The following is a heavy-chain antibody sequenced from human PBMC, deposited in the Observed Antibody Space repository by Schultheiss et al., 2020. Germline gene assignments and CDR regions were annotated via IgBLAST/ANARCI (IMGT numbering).Heavy chain of an antibody. CDR3: ATDSGSLGIIYLDAFDI. V-gene: IGHV1-46*01. Sequence: GGSLRLSCKASGYTFTSYYMHWVRQAPGQGLEWMGIINPSGGSTSYAQKFQGRVTMTEDTSTDTAYMELSSLRSEDTAVYYCATDSGSLGIIYLDAFDIWGQGTMVTVSS. D-gene: IGHD3-10*01. J-gene: IGHJ3*02. CDR2: INPSGGST. CDR1: GYTFTSYY.